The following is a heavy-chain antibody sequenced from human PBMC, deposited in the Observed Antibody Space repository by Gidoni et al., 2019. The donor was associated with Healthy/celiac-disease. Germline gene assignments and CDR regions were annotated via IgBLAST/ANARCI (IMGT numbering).Heavy chain of an antibody. CDR2: IYYSGST. CDR1: GGSISSYS. J-gene: IGHJ4*02. CDR3: ARWGSGWYGGFDY. D-gene: IGHD6-19*01. V-gene: IGHV4-59*08. Sequence: QVKLQESGPGLGKLPETLSLTCTASGGSISSYSWSWIRQPPGKGLEWIGYIYYSGSTNYNPSLKSRVTISVDTSKNQFSLKLSSVTAADTAVYYCARWGSGWYGGFDYWGQGTLVTVSS.